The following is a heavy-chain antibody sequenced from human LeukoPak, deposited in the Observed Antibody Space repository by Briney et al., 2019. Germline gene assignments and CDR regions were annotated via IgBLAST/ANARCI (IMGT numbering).Heavy chain of an antibody. J-gene: IGHJ4*02. V-gene: IGHV3-21*04. CDR1: GFTFSSYS. CDR3: ARGLGYCTSTTCLLPFDY. CDR2: ISSSSSYI. Sequence: GGSLRLSCAASGFTFSSYSMNWVRQAPGKGLEWVSSISSSSSYIYYADSVKGRLTISRDNAKNSLYLQMNSLRAEDTAMYYCARGLGYCTSTTCLLPFDYWGQGTLVTVSS. D-gene: IGHD2-2*01.